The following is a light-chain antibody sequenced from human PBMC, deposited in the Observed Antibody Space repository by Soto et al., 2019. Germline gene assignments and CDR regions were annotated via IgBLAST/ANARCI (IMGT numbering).Light chain of an antibody. J-gene: IGKJ1*01. CDR3: QQSYSTLPST. CDR2: AAS. CDR1: QSISSY. Sequence: DIQMTQSPSSLSASVGDRVTITCRASQSISSYLNWYQQNPGKAPKLLIYAASSLQSGVPSRFSGSGSGTDFTLTISSLQPEDFATYYCQQSYSTLPSTFGQGTKVEIK. V-gene: IGKV1-39*01.